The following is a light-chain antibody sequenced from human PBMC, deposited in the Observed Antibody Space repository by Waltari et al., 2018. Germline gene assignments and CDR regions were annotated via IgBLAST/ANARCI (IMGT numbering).Light chain of an antibody. J-gene: IGKJ5*01. V-gene: IGKV3-11*01. CDR1: QNVINF. CDR3: QQHRNWPIT. CDR2: DTS. Sequence: EIVLTQSPATLSLSPGERATLSCRASQNVINFLAWYQQKAGRAPRLLIDDTSKRATGVPTRFSGSGSGTDFTLTISSLEPEDFAVYYCQQHRNWPITFGQGTRLEIK.